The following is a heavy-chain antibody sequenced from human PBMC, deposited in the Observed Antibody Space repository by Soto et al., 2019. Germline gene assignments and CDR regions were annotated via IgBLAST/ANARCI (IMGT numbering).Heavy chain of an antibody. J-gene: IGHJ4*02. CDR1: GKSLSGYY. Sequence: QVQLQQWGAGLLKPSETLSLTCAVYGKSLSGYYWSWIRQPPGKALEWIGEINHSGNTNYNPSLTSRVTISVDTSKNPLFLNLSSVPAEDTAMYYCARHHVRGRTIAGAAEFWGQGTLVTVSS. V-gene: IGHV4-34*01. D-gene: IGHD1-26*01. CDR3: ARHHVRGRTIAGAAEF. CDR2: INHSGNT.